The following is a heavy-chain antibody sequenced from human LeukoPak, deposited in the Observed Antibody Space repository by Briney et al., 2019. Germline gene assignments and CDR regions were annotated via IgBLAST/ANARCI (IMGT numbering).Heavy chain of an antibody. CDR2: ISAYNGNT. V-gene: IGHV1-18*01. J-gene: IGHJ4*02. D-gene: IGHD2-15*01. CDR3: ARDSGLSGGSWPLDY. Sequence: GASVKVSCKASGYTFTSYGISWVRQAPGQGLEWMGWISAYNGNTNYAQKLQGRVTMTTDTSTSTAYMELRSLRSDDTDVYYCARDSGLSGGSWPLDYWGQGTLVTVSS. CDR1: GYTFTSYG.